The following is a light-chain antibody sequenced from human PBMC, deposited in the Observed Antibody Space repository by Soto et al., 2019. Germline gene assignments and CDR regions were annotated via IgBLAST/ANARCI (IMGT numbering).Light chain of an antibody. V-gene: IGKV3-11*01. CDR3: QQRSNWPPPLT. J-gene: IGKJ3*01. Sequence: EIVLTQSPATLALSPGERATLSCRASQSVSSYLAWYQQKPGQAPRLLIYDASNRATGIPARFSGSGSGTDFTLTISSLEPEDFAVYYCQQRSNWPPPLTFGPGTKVDI. CDR1: QSVSSY. CDR2: DAS.